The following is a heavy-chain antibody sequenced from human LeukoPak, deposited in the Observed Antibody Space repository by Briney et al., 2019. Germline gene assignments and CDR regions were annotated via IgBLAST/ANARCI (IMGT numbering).Heavy chain of an antibody. CDR1: RSSISSDYF. CDR2: IHRGGNT. CDR3: ARPRETATARDAFDV. D-gene: IGHD5-24*01. J-gene: IGHJ3*01. V-gene: IGHV4-38-2*01. Sequence: SQTLSLTCAVSRSSISSDYFWGWIRQSPGKGLEWIASIHRGGNTYYNLSLKSRVTISMDTSKNHFSLKLTSVTAADTAVYYCARPRETATARDAFDVWGQGTMVTVSS.